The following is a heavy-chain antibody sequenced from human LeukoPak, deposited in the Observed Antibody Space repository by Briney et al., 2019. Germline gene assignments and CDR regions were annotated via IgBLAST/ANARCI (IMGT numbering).Heavy chain of an antibody. V-gene: IGHV4-59*12. J-gene: IGHJ6*03. Sequence: PSETLSLTCTVSGGSISSYYWRWIRQPPGKGLEWIGYIYYSGSTNYNPSLKSRVTMSVDTSKNQFSLKLSSVTAADTAVYYCARDYMTTECYYMDVWGKGTTVTVSS. CDR2: IYYSGST. CDR3: ARDYMTTECYYMDV. D-gene: IGHD4-11*01. CDR1: GGSISSYY.